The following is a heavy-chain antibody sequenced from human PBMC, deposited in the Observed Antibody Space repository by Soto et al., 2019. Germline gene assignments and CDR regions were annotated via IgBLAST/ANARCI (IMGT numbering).Heavy chain of an antibody. Sequence: PSETLSLTCTCSCGSTSSSSYYWGWIRQPPGKGLEWIGSIYYSGSTYYNPSLKSRVTISVDTSKNQFSLKLSSVTAADTAVYYCARGPLQVGYYYYYGMDVWGQGTTVTVSS. J-gene: IGHJ6*02. CDR1: CGSTSSSSYY. CDR3: ARGPLQVGYYYYYGMDV. CDR2: IYYSGST. D-gene: IGHD3-10*01. V-gene: IGHV4-39*01.